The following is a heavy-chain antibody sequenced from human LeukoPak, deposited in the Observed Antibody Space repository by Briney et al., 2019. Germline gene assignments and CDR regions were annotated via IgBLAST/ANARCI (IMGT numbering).Heavy chain of an antibody. Sequence: ASVKVSCKASGYTFTGCYMHWVRQAPGQGLEWMGWISPNNGGTNYAQKFQGRVTMTRDTSISTAYMELSGLRSDDTAVYYCASGYFDSSGYRTAVVFDYWGQGTLVTVSS. CDR1: GYTFTGCY. CDR2: ISPNNGGT. J-gene: IGHJ4*02. CDR3: ASGYFDSSGYRTAVVFDY. D-gene: IGHD3-22*01. V-gene: IGHV1-2*02.